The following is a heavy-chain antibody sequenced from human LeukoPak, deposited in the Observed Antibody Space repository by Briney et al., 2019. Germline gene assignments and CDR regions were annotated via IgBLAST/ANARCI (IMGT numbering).Heavy chain of an antibody. V-gene: IGHV4-59*08. CDR1: GGSISSYY. CDR2: IYYSGST. D-gene: IGHD4-17*01. J-gene: IGHJ5*02. Sequence: SETLSLTCTVSGGSISSYYWSWIRQPPGKGLEWIGYIYYSGSTNYNPSLKSRVTISVDTSKNQFSLKLSSVTAADTAVYYCARHAPYGDYGRLDWFDPWGQGTLVTVSS. CDR3: ARHAPYGDYGRLDWFDP.